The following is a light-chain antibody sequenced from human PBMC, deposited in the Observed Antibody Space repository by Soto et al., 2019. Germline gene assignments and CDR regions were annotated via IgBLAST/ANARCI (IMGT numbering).Light chain of an antibody. V-gene: IGKV1-39*01. Sequence: DIQMTQSPSSLSAYLGDRVTITCRASQSISSYLNWYQQKPGKAPKLLIYAASSLQSGVPSRFSGSGSGTDFTLTISSLQPEDFATYYCQQSYSTRYTFGQGTKLEIK. J-gene: IGKJ2*01. CDR1: QSISSY. CDR2: AAS. CDR3: QQSYSTRYT.